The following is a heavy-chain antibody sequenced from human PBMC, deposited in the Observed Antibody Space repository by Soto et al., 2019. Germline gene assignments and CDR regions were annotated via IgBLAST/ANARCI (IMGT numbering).Heavy chain of an antibody. CDR1: GGSFSGYY. D-gene: IGHD3-9*01. V-gene: IGHV4-34*01. CDR3: ARGLGRYFDWTHSYNWFDP. Sequence: QVQLQQWGAGLLKPSETLSLTCAVYGGSFSGYYWSWIRQPPGKGLEWIGEINHSGSTNYNPSLKSRVTISVDTSKNQFSLKLSSVTAADTAVYCCARGLGRYFDWTHSYNWFDPWGQGTLVTVSS. J-gene: IGHJ5*02. CDR2: INHSGST.